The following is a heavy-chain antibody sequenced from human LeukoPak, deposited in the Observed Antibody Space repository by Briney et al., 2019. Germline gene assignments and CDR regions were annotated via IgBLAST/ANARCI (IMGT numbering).Heavy chain of an antibody. CDR1: GYTFTGYY. Sequence: ASVMVSCKASGYTFTGYYMHWVRQAPGQGLEWMGWINPNSGGTNYAQKFQGRVTMTRDTSISTAYMELSRLRSDDTAVYFCATGSEFQLPIAGWFLFWGQGTLVTVSS. D-gene: IGHD6-19*01. CDR3: ATGSEFQLPIAGWFLF. CDR2: INPNSGGT. V-gene: IGHV1-2*02. J-gene: IGHJ1*01.